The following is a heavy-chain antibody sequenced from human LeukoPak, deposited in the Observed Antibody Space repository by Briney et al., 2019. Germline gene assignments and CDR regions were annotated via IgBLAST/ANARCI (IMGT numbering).Heavy chain of an antibody. CDR1: GGSISSSRSY. J-gene: IGHJ4*02. CDR3: ARRSYYYPIDY. CDR2: INHSGST. D-gene: IGHD3-10*01. Sequence: SETLSLTCSVSGGSISSSRSYWGWIRQTPGKGLEWIAEINHSGSTNYNPSLKSRVTISVDTSKNQFSLNLSSVTAADTAVFYCARRSYYYPIDYWGPGTLVTVSS. V-gene: IGHV4-39*01.